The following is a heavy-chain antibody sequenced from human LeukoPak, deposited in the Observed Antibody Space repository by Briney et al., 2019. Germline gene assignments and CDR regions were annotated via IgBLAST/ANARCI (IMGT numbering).Heavy chain of an antibody. V-gene: IGHV4-59*01. CDR1: GDSISNYY. J-gene: IGHJ6*03. CDR3: ARTPYYYYMDV. CDR2: IYNSEST. Sequence: PSETLSLTCTVSGDSISNYYWSWIRQPPGKGLEWIGYIYNSESTNYNPSLKSRLTISVDTSKNQFSLKLSSVTAADTAVYYCARTPYYYYMDVWGKGTTVTVSS.